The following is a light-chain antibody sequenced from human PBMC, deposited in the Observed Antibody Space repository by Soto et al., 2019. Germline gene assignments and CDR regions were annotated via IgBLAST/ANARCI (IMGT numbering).Light chain of an antibody. CDR2: GAS. V-gene: IGKV3-15*01. Sequence: EIVLTQSPGTLSLSPGERAILSYRASQSINSNLAWYQQRPGQAPRLLIYGASSRATGIPARFSGSGSGTEFTLTISSLQSEDFAVYYCQQYNNWWTFGQGTKVEIK. J-gene: IGKJ1*01. CDR3: QQYNNWWT. CDR1: QSINSN.